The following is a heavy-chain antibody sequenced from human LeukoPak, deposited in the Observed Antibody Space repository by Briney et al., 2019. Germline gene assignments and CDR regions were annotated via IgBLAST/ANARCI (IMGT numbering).Heavy chain of an antibody. CDR3: ARGEIDGPDFDQ. J-gene: IGHJ4*02. Sequence: ASVKVSCKISGGSFRTYPISWVRQAPGQGLEWMGWINANSGGINYAQKFQGRVTMTRDTSITTAYMEVSGLRSDDTAVYFCARGEIDGPDFDQWGQGTLVTVSS. D-gene: IGHD5-24*01. V-gene: IGHV1-2*02. CDR2: INANSGGI. CDR1: GGSFRTYP.